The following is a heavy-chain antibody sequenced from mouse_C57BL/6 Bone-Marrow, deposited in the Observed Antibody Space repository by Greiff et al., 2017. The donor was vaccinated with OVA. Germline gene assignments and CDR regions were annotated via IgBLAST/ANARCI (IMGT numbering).Heavy chain of an antibody. V-gene: IGHV5-4*01. J-gene: IGHJ3*01. CDR2: ISDGGSYT. D-gene: IGHD2-4*01. CDR1: GFTFSSYA. CDR3: ARDLSDYDAWFAY. Sequence: EVQVVESGGGLVKPGGSLKLSCAASGFTFSSYAMSWVRQTPEKRLEWVATISDGGSYTYYPDNVKGRFTISRDNAKNNLYLQMSHLKSEDTAMYYCARDLSDYDAWFAYWGQGTLVTVSA.